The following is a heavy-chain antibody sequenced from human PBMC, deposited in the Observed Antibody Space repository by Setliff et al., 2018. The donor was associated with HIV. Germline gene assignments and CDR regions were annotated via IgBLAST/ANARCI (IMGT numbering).Heavy chain of an antibody. Sequence: PGGSLRLSCAASGFNCQAPGKGLEWVSAINWNGGNINYADSVKGRFSVLRDNVKKIMSLQMSSLRVDDTAVYYCARAVSGSWSFDLWGRGTLVTVSS. J-gene: IGHJ2*01. CDR3: ARAVSGSWSFDL. CDR2: INWNGGNI. V-gene: IGHV3-20*04. CDR1: GFN. D-gene: IGHD6-19*01.